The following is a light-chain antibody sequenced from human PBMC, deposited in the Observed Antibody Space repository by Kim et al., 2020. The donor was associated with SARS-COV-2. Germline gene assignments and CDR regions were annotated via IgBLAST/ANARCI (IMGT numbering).Light chain of an antibody. J-gene: IGLJ2*01. Sequence: QSITISCTGTSSDVGSYNLVSWYQQHPGKAPKLMIYEVSKRPSGVSNRFSGSKSGNTASLTISGLQAEDEADYYCCSYAGSSTFRVFGGGTQLTVL. CDR1: SSDVGSYNL. CDR2: EVS. V-gene: IGLV2-23*02. CDR3: CSYAGSSTFRV.